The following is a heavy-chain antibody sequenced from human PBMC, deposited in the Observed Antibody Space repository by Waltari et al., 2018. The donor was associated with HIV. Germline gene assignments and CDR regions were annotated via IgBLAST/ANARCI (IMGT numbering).Heavy chain of an antibody. CDR2: ILDTGTT. D-gene: IGHD3-3*01. V-gene: IGHV4-61*01. J-gene: IGHJ4*02. Sequence: VQLHESCPGLVKSSETLSLTCTVSGESVAGGRFRRTWLRLSPRGGLEWLGNILDTGTTTFNPSLGGRVSMSVELSRSQFSLTLRSLTAADTATYYCAREGPNFSDKSGFQFAHRAFDLWGQGTKVIV. CDR3: AREGPNFSDKSGFQFAHRAFDL. CDR1: GESVAGGRFR.